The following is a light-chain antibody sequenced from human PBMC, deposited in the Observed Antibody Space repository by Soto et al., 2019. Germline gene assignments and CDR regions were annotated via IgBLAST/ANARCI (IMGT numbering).Light chain of an antibody. Sequence: EILLTQSPGTLSLSPGERATLSCMASQSVSSSYLAWYQQKPGQAPRLLIYGASSRATGIPDRFSGSGSGTDFTLTISRLEPEDFAVYYCQQYGSSGYTFGQGTRLDIK. CDR1: QSVSSSY. J-gene: IGKJ5*01. V-gene: IGKV3-20*01. CDR3: QQYGSSGYT. CDR2: GAS.